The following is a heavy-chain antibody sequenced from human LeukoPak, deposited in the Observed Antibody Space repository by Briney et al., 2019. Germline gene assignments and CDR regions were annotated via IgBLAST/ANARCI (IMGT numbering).Heavy chain of an antibody. CDR2: MNPNSGNT. Sequence: ASVKVSCKASGYTFTSYDINWVRQATGQGLEWMGWMNPNSGNTGYAQKFQGRVTITRNTSISTAYMELSSLRSEDTAMYYCARGLELPTYYYYYMDVWGKGTTVTVSS. V-gene: IGHV1-8*03. D-gene: IGHD1-26*01. CDR1: GYTFTSYD. J-gene: IGHJ6*03. CDR3: ARGLELPTYYYYYMDV.